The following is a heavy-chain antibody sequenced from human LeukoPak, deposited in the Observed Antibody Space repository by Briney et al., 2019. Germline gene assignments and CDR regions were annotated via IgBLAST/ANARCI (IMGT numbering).Heavy chain of an antibody. J-gene: IGHJ6*02. D-gene: IGHD6-25*01. Sequence: PGASVKVSCKASGYTFTSYYMHWVRQAPGQGLEWMGTINPSGGSTSYAQKFQGRVTMTRDTSTSTVYMELSSLRSENTAVYYCARGPFSVGYGMDVWGQGTTVTVSS. CDR3: ARGPFSVGYGMDV. CDR1: GYTFTSYY. V-gene: IGHV1-46*01. CDR2: INPSGGST.